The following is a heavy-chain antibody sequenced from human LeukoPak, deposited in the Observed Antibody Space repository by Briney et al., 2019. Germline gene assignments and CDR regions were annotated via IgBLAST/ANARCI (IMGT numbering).Heavy chain of an antibody. V-gene: IGHV3-23*01. J-gene: IGHJ4*02. CDR2: ISGSGGST. CDR1: GFTFSSYA. CDR3: AKRDVAYCSSTSCYPQFDY. D-gene: IGHD2-2*01. Sequence: GSLRLSCAASGFTFSSYAMIWVRQAPGKGLERVSAISGSGGSTYYADSVKGRFTISRDNSKNTLYLQMNSLRAEDTAVYYCAKRDVAYCSSTSCYPQFDYWGQGTLVTVSS.